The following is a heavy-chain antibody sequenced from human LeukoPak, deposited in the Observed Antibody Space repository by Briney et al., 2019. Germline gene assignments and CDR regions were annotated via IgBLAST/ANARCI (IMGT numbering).Heavy chain of an antibody. CDR2: ISGSGGST. D-gene: IGHD3-3*01. V-gene: IGHV3-23*01. J-gene: IGHJ6*03. CDR1: GFTFSSYA. CDR3: AKLFSDFWSGYYTRYYYYYMDV. Sequence: GGSLRLSCAASGFTFSSYAMSWVRQAPGKGLEWVSAISGSGGSTYYADSVKGRFTISRDNSKNTLYLQMNSLRAEDTAVYYCAKLFSDFWSGYYTRYYYYYMDVWGKGTTVTVSS.